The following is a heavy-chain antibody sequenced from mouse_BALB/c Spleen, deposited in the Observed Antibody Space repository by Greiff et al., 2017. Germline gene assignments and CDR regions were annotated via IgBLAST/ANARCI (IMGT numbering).Heavy chain of an antibody. V-gene: IGHV14-3*02. CDR2: IDPANGNT. CDR1: GFNIKDTY. J-gene: IGHJ3*01. Sequence: EVKLVESGAELVKPGASVKLSCTASGFNIKDTYMHWVKQRPEQGLEWIGRIDPANGNTKYDPKFQGKATITADTSSNTAYLQLSSLTSEDTAVYYCARGLYYGNSWFAYWGQGTLVTVSA. D-gene: IGHD2-1*01. CDR3: ARGLYYGNSWFAY.